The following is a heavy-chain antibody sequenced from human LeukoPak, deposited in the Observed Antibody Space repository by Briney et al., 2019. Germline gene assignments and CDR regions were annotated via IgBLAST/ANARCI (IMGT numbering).Heavy chain of an antibody. D-gene: IGHD6-19*01. J-gene: IGHJ4*02. V-gene: IGHV1-69*04. CDR2: IIPILGIA. CDR3: ARWGGSSGWDYYFDY. Sequence: GASVKVSCKASGGTFSSYAISWVRQAPGQGLEWKGRIIPILGIANYAQKFQGRVTITADKSTSTAYMELSSLRSEDTAVYYCARWGGSSGWDYYFDYWGQGTLVTVSS. CDR1: GGTFSSYA.